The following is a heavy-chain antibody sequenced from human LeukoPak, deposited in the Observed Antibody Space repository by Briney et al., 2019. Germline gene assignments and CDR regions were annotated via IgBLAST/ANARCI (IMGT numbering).Heavy chain of an antibody. V-gene: IGHV4-39*07. CDR2: IYYSGST. CDR1: GGSISGTPYY. CDR3: ARGAMGCSSTSCYAGDAFDI. Sequence: PSETLSLTCAISGGSISGTPYYWGWIRQPPGKGLEWIGSIYYSGSTYYNPSLKSRLTISVDTSKNQFSLKLSSVTAADTAVYYCARGAMGCSSTSCYAGDAFDIWGQGTMVTVSS. D-gene: IGHD2-2*01. J-gene: IGHJ3*02.